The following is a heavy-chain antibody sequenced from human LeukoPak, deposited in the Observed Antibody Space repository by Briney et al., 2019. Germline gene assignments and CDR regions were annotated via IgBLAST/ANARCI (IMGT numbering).Heavy chain of an antibody. V-gene: IGHV3-23*01. D-gene: IGHD4-17*01. J-gene: IGHJ3*02. CDR1: GFTLSSYG. CDR2: ITGSSGYT. CDR3: AKMRTPTAHSGDAFDI. Sequence: PGGSLRLSCAASGFTLSSYGMSWVRQAPGEGLEWVSSITGSSGYTYYADSVRGRFAISRDNSKNTLNLQMNSLRAEDTAVYYCAKMRTPTAHSGDAFDIWGQGTMVTVSS.